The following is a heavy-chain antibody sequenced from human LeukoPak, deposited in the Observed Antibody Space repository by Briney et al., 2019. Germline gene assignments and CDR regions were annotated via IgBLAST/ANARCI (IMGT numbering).Heavy chain of an antibody. Sequence: GGSLRLSCAASGFTFSSYSMNWVRQAPGKGLEWVSSIISSSSYIYYADSVKGRFTISRDNAKNSLYLQMNSLRAEDTALYYCAKVGTMVRGVIISYFDYWGQGTLVTVSS. CDR2: IISSSSYI. CDR1: GFTFSSYS. D-gene: IGHD3-10*01. CDR3: AKVGTMVRGVIISYFDY. V-gene: IGHV3-21*04. J-gene: IGHJ4*02.